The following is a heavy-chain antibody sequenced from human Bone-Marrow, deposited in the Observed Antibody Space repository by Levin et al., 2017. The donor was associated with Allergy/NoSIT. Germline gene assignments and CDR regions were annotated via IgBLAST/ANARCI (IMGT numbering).Heavy chain of an antibody. J-gene: IGHJ4*02. CDR1: GFIFNKFG. CDR3: ARGADNDY. D-gene: IGHD4/OR15-4a*01. Sequence: GESLKISCAASGFIFNKFGMNWVRQAPGKGLEWVAVIWYDGIKKYYADSVKGRFTISRDNSNNTLYLQLNSLRAEDTAVYYCARGADNDYWGQGTLVTVSS. CDR2: IWYDGIKK. V-gene: IGHV3-33*01.